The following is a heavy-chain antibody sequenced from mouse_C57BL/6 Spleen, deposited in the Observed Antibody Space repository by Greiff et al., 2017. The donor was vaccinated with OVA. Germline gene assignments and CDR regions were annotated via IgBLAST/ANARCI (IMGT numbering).Heavy chain of an antibody. CDR3: ASKLGQRGYFDY. CDR2: ISSGGSYT. CDR1: GFTFSSYG. V-gene: IGHV5-6*01. J-gene: IGHJ2*01. Sequence: EVKLVESGGDLVKPGGSLKLSCAASGFTFSSYGMSWVRQTPDKRLEWVATISSGGSYTYYPDSVKGRFTISRDNAKNTLYLQMSSLKSEDTAMYYCASKLGQRGYFDYWGKGTTLTVSS. D-gene: IGHD4-1*01.